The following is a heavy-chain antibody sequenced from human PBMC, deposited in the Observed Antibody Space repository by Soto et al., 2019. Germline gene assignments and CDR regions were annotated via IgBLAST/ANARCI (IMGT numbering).Heavy chain of an antibody. D-gene: IGHD3-3*01. CDR1: GGTFSSYA. CDR3: ARVYDFWSGYHAGYLDY. CDR2: IIPIFGTA. Sequence: SVKVSCKASGGTFSSYAISWVRQAPGQGLEWMGGIIPIFGTANYAQKFQGRVTITADESTSTAYMELSSLRSEDTAVYYCARVYDFWSGYHAGYLDYWGQGTLVTVSS. J-gene: IGHJ4*02. V-gene: IGHV1-69*13.